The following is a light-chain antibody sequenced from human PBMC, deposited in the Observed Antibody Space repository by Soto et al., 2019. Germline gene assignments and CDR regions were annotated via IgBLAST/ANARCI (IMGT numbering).Light chain of an antibody. V-gene: IGKV1-5*03. CDR3: QQYDRFPYT. J-gene: IGKJ2*01. Sequence: DIQMTQSPSTLSASVGDTVTITCRASQSLSYWLAWYQQKPGQAPKLLIHKASTLEIGVPSRFSGIGSGTEFTLTISSLQHDDFATFSCQQYDRFPYTFGQGTKLEIK. CDR1: QSLSYW. CDR2: KAS.